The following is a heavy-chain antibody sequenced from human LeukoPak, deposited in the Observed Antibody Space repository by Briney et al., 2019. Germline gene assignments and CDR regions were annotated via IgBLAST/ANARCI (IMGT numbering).Heavy chain of an antibody. CDR3: ARDEPTVTTGPPVGS. CDR1: GFIVSTNY. CDR2: LYSGGTT. J-gene: IGHJ4*02. D-gene: IGHD4-17*01. V-gene: IGHV3-66*01. Sequence: GGSLRLSCAASGFIVSTNYMSWVRQAPGKGLEWVSVLYSGGTTYYADSVKGRFTISRDNSKNTLYLQMNSLRAEDTAVYYCARDEPTVTTGPPVGSWGQGTLVTVSS.